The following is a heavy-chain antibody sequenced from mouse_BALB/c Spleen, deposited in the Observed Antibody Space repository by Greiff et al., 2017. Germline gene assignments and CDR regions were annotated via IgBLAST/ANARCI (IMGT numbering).Heavy chain of an antibody. CDR2: ISSGGGNT. CDR1: GFTFSSYT. CDR3: ASSGGNYRYFDV. D-gene: IGHD2-1*01. Sequence: EVMLVESGGGLVKPGGSLKLSCAASGFTFSSYTMSWVRQTPEKRLEWVATISSGGGNTYYPDSVKGRFTISRDNAKNNLSLQMSSLRSEDTALYYCASSGGNYRYFDVWGAGTTVTVSS. J-gene: IGHJ1*01. V-gene: IGHV5-9*03.